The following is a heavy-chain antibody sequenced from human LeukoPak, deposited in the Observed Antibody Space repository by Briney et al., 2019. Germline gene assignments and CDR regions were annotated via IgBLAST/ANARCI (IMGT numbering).Heavy chain of an antibody. J-gene: IGHJ6*03. CDR2: IYYSGST. V-gene: IGHV4-59*01. CDR3: ARGIEVPAALTYYYYYYMDV. Sequence: SETLSLTCTVSGGSISSYYWSWIRQPPGKGLEWIGYIYYSGSTSYNPSLKSRVTISVDTSKNQFSLKLSSVTAADTAVYYCARGIEVPAALTYYYYYYMDVWGKGTTVTVSS. CDR1: GGSISSYY. D-gene: IGHD2-2*01.